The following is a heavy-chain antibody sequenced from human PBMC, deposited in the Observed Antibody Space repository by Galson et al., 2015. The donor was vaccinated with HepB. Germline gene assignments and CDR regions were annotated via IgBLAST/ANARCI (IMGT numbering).Heavy chain of an antibody. J-gene: IGHJ4*02. CDR3: ARVLVDLPYCGGDCYPFDY. V-gene: IGHV1-18*04. CDR2: ISAYNGNT. D-gene: IGHD2-21*02. Sequence: SVKVSCKASGYTFTSYGISWVRQAPGQGLEWMGWISAYNGNTNYAQKLQGRVTMTTDTSTSTAYMELRSLRSDDTAVYYCARVLVDLPYCGGDCYPFDYWGQGTLVTVSS. CDR1: GYTFTSYG.